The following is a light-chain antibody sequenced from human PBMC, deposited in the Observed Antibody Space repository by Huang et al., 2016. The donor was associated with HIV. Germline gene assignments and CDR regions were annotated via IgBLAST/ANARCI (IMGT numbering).Light chain of an antibody. Sequence: EIVLTQSPGTLSLSTGERANLSCRASPSFGRNVGLYQQKSGQTPRLVLYDESTRATCIPARFSGSGSWTDFTLTISSLEPEDVAVYYCQQRDSFGQGTRLDIK. CDR2: DES. J-gene: IGKJ5*01. V-gene: IGKV3-11*01. CDR1: PSFGRN. CDR3: QQRDS.